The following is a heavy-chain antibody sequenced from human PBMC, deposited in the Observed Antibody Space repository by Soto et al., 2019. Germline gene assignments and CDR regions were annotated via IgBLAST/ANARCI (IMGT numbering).Heavy chain of an antibody. D-gene: IGHD3-9*01. CDR3: ARGDYDILTGLPGAFDI. V-gene: IGHV4-59*01. J-gene: IGHJ3*02. CDR2: IYYSGST. Sequence: PSETLSLTCTVSGGSISSYYWSWIRQPPGKGLEWIGYIYYSGSTNYNPSLKSRVTISVDTSKNQFSLKLSSVTAADTAVYYCARGDYDILTGLPGAFDIWGQGTMVTVSS. CDR1: GGSISSYY.